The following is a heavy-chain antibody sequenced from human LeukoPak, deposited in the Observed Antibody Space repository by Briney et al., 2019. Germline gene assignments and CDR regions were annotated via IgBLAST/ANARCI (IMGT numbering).Heavy chain of an antibody. Sequence: SETLSLTCTVSGGSISSGSYYWSWIRQAAGRGLEWIGRIYTSGSTNYNPALKSRVTKSVDTYKTPFSLKMSSGTAADPAVYYCARDYDSSGYYYPWGQGTLGTVSS. V-gene: IGHV4-61*02. D-gene: IGHD3-22*01. CDR1: GGSISSGSYY. CDR3: ARDYDSSGYYYP. CDR2: IYTSGST. J-gene: IGHJ5*02.